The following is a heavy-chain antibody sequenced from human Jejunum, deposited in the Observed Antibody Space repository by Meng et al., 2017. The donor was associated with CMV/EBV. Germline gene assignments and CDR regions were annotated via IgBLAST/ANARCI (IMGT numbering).Heavy chain of an antibody. CDR3: AKRGRGGSWYSMSY. D-gene: IGHD2-15*01. CDR2: ISVSGESS. J-gene: IGHJ4*02. V-gene: IGHV3-23*01. Sequence: PAFPLLGLALAWVLQVPATAPVCPPVISVSGESSYYADSLTGRFTLSRDNSRNTLYLQMNSLRADDTAVYYCAKRGRGGSWYSMSYWGQGTLVTVSS. CDR1: AFPLLGLA.